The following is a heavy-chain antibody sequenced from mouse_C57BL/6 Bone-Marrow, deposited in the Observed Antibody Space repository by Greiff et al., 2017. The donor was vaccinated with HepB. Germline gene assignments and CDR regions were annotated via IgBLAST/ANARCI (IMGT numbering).Heavy chain of an antibody. CDR3: ARRGYCYGSKAY. CDR1: GYTFKSYG. Sequence: VQLQQSGAELARPGASVKLSCKASGYTFKSYGISWVKQRTGQGLEWIGEIYPRSGNTYYNEKLKGKATVTADKSTSNAYMELRSLTSEDSAVYFCARRGYCYGSKAYWGQGTLVTVSA. V-gene: IGHV1-81*01. J-gene: IGHJ3*01. D-gene: IGHD1-1*01. CDR2: IYPRSGNT.